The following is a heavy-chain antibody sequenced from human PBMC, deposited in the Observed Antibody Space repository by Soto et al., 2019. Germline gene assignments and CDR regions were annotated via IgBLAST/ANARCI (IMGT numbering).Heavy chain of an antibody. D-gene: IGHD6-6*01. CDR3: ARDSSIAARRLYYYGMDV. J-gene: IGHJ6*02. V-gene: IGHV1-69*13. CDR2: IIPIFGTA. CDR1: GGTFSSYA. Sequence: GASVNVSCKASGGTFSSYAISWVRQAPGQGLEWMGGIIPIFGTANYAQKFQGRVTITADESTSTAYMELSSLRSEDTAVYYCARDSSIAARRLYYYGMDVWGQGTTVIVSS.